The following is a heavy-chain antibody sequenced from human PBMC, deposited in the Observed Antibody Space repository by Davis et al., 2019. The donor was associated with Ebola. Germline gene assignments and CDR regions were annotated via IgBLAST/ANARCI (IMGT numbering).Heavy chain of an antibody. J-gene: IGHJ4*02. CDR2: VTGGGEST. CDR1: GFSFSNSA. D-gene: IGHD1-26*01. Sequence: GESLKISCAASGFSFSNSAMNWVRQAPGKGLEWVSVVTGGGESTYYADSVKGRFTISRDNSKNTGYLQMNSLRVEDTAVYYCAKGVGATKGSLEYWGQGTLVTVSS. V-gene: IGHV3-23*01. CDR3: AKGVGATKGSLEY.